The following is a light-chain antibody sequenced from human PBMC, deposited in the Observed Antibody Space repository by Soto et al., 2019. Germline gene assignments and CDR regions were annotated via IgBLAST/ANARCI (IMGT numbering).Light chain of an antibody. CDR3: QQYNSYPCT. V-gene: IGKV1-5*01. Sequence: DIQMTQSRSTLSASVGERVTITCRASQSVSSWLAWYQQKPGKAPKLLIYDAATLKSGVPSRFSGSEARTEFTLTISSLQPDDFATYYCQQYNSYPCTFGQGTKVDI. J-gene: IGKJ1*01. CDR2: DAA. CDR1: QSVSSW.